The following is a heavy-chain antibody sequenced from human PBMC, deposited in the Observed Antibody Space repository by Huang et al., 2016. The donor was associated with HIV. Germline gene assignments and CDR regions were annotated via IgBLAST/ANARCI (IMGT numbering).Heavy chain of an antibody. V-gene: IGHV4-34*02. CDR3: ARMFKYDSGGYWGNDAFDI. Sequence: QVQLQQWGAELLKPSETLFLTCAVSGGSFSGHYWTWIRQPPGRGLEWIGEISDSGSNTYNPSLKSRVTMSGDTSQSQFSLKLNSVTAADTAIYYCARMFKYDSGGYWGNDAFDIWGQGTMVTVSS. CDR2: ISDSGSN. CDR1: GGSFSGHY. D-gene: IGHD3-22*01. J-gene: IGHJ3*02.